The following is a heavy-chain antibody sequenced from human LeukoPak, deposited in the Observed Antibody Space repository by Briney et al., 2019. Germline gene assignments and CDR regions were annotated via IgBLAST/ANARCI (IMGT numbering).Heavy chain of an antibody. D-gene: IGHD5-12*01. J-gene: IGHJ5*02. CDR3: ARGRGYVWWFDP. CDR2: IYYSGST. Sequence: PSETLSLTCTVSGGSISSGGYYWSWIRQHPGKGLEWIGYIYYSGSTYYNPSLKSRVTISVDTSKNQFSLKLSSVTAADTAVYYCARGRGYVWWFDPWGQGTLVTVSS. CDR1: GGSISSGGYY. V-gene: IGHV4-31*03.